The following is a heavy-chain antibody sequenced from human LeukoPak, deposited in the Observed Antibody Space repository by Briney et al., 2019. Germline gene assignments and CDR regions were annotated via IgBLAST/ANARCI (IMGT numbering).Heavy chain of an antibody. V-gene: IGHV3-21*01. CDR3: ATAFGGSYGG. Sequence: GGSLRLSCAASGFTFSSYSMNWVRQAPGKGLEWVSSISTSSSYIHYADSVKGRFTISRDNAKNSLYLQMNSLRAEDTAVYYCATAFGGSYGGWGQGTLVTVSS. CDR2: ISTSSSYI. CDR1: GFTFSSYS. J-gene: IGHJ4*02. D-gene: IGHD1-26*01.